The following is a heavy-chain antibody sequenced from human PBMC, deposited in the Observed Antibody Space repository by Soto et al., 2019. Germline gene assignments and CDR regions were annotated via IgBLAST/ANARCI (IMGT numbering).Heavy chain of an antibody. J-gene: IGHJ4*02. CDR2: ISSSSSTI. CDR3: ARARGADFDY. CDR1: GFTFSSYS. D-gene: IGHD3-10*01. Sequence: EVQLVESGGGLGQPGGSLRLSCAASGFTFSSYSMNWVRQAPGKGLEWVSYISSSSSTIYYADSVKGRFTISRDNAKNPLYLQVNSLRAEDTAVYYCARARGADFDYWGQGTLVTVSS. V-gene: IGHV3-48*01.